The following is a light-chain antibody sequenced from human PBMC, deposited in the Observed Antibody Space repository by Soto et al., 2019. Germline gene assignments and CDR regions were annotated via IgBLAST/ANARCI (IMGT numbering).Light chain of an antibody. V-gene: IGKV3-15*01. CDR2: GAS. J-gene: IGKJ1*01. CDR3: QQYDIWPPT. CDR1: QSVSRR. Sequence: EIVMTQSPGTLSLSPGGRATLSCRASQSVSRRLAWYQQNPGQAPRLLIYGASTRATDIPARFSGSGSGTEFTLTISSLQSEDFAVYYCQQYDIWPPTFGQGTKVDI.